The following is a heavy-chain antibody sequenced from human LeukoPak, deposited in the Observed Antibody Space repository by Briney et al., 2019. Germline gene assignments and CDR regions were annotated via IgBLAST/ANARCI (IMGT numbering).Heavy chain of an antibody. CDR3: AKGVVGGVVPAAIYFDY. Sequence: PGGSLRLSCAASGFTFSSYAMSWVRQAPGKGLEWVSAISGSGGSTYYADSVKGRFTISRDNSKNTLYLQMNSLRAEDTAVYYCAKGVVGGVVPAAIYFDYWGQGTLVIVSS. J-gene: IGHJ4*02. CDR2: ISGSGGST. V-gene: IGHV3-23*01. CDR1: GFTFSSYA. D-gene: IGHD2-2*02.